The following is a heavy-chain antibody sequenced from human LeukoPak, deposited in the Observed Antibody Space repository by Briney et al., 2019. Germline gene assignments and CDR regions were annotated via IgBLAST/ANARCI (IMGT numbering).Heavy chain of an antibody. J-gene: IGHJ6*02. V-gene: IGHV3-66*01. CDR1: GFTVSSNY. CDR3: ARADSPSCSWHITYYYYGMDV. CDR2: IYSGGST. Sequence: GGSLRLSCAASGFTVSSNYMSWVRQAPGKGLEWVSVIYSGGSTYYADSVKGRFTISRDNSKNTLYLQMNSLRAEDTAVYYCARADSPSCSWHITYYYYGMDVWGQGTTVTVSS. D-gene: IGHD6-13*01.